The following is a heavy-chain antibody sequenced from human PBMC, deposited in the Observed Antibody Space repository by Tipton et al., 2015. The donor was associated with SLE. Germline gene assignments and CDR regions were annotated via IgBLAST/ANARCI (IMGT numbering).Heavy chain of an antibody. V-gene: IGHV4-59*11. CDR2: IYYSGST. CDR1: GGSISSHY. Sequence: LSCTVSGGSISSHYWSWIRQPPGKGLEWIGYIYYSGSTNYNPSLKSRVTISVDTSKNQFSLKLSSVTAADTAVYYCARGGGVALDFDYWGQGTLVTVSS. CDR3: ARGGGVALDFDY. J-gene: IGHJ4*02. D-gene: IGHD2-15*01.